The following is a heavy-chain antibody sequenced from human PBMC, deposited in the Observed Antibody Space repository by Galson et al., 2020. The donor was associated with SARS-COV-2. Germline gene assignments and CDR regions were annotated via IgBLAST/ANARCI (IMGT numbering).Heavy chain of an antibody. CDR2: ISSSGTTM. V-gene: IGHV3-48*03. CDR1: GFTFSTYE. Sequence: TGGSLRLSCAASGFTFSTYEMTWVRQAPGKGLEWVSYISSSGTTMFYADSVKGRFTISRDNTKNSLYLQMNSLRAEDTSVYYCARKASDQGMFDFWGQGTLVTVSS. CDR3: ARKASDQGMFDF. J-gene: IGHJ4*02.